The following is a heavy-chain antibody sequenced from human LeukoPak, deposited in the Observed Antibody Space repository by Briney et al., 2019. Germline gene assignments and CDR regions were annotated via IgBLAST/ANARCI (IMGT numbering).Heavy chain of an antibody. D-gene: IGHD6-13*01. CDR2: IKQDRSEK. J-gene: IGHJ4*02. V-gene: IGHV3-7*01. CDR1: EFIFSGYW. CDR3: ARDSFVGAADY. Sequence: PGGSLRLSCAASEFIFSGYWMNWVRQAPGKGLEWVANIKQDRSEKQYVDSVRGRFTISRDNAKNSLYLQMNSLRVEDTAVYYCARDSFVGAADYWGQGTLVTVSS.